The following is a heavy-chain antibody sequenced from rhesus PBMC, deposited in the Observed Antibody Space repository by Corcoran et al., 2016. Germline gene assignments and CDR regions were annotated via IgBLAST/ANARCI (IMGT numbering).Heavy chain of an antibody. CDR3: ARGDTAGTVFDY. CDR1: GGSISSSY. D-gene: IGHD5-42*01. V-gene: IGHV4-169*01. Sequence: QLQLQESGPGLVKPSETLSVTCAVSGGSISSSYWSWIRQAPGKGLEWIGYIYGSGSSTNYNPALKSGATLSVDTFKNQLSLKLSSVTTADTAVYYCARGDTAGTVFDYWGQGVLVTVSS. J-gene: IGHJ4*01. CDR2: IYGSGSST.